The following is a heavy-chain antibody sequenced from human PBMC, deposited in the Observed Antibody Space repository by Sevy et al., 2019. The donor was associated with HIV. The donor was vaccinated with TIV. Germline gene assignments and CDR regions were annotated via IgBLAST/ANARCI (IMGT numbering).Heavy chain of an antibody. Sequence: GGSLRLSCAASGFPFSSYAMSWVRQAPGKGLEWVSTISGSGGSAYYADSVKGRFTISRDNSKNTLFLQMHSLRAEDTAVYYCAKGLRGTTTNNWFHPWGQGTLVTVSS. CDR2: ISGSGGSA. J-gene: IGHJ5*02. CDR1: GFPFSSYA. D-gene: IGHD4-17*01. V-gene: IGHV3-23*01. CDR3: AKGLRGTTTNNWFHP.